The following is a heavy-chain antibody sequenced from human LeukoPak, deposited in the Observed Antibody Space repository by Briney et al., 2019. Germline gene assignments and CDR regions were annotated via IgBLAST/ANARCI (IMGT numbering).Heavy chain of an antibody. J-gene: IGHJ4*02. CDR1: GFSFNSYW. Sequence: QSGGSLRLSCAASGFSFNSYWMHWVRQAPGKGLVWVSRINSDASSTNYADSVKGRFTISRDNAENSLYLQMNSLRAEDTAVYYCAREKGWFDYFDYWGQGTLVTVSS. CDR2: INSDASST. D-gene: IGHD6-19*01. V-gene: IGHV3-74*01. CDR3: AREKGWFDYFDY.